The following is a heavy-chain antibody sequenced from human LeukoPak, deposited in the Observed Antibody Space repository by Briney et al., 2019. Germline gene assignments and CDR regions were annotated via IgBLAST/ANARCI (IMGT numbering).Heavy chain of an antibody. CDR3: ATMTRRGQYYFDN. J-gene: IGHJ4*02. V-gene: IGHV4-4*09. Sequence: SETLSLTCTVSGVSITTYYWSWVRQPPGKGLEWFGFIYHSGNTNYNPSLKSRVTMSVDTSKSQFSLRLSSVTAADTAVYYCATMTRRGQYYFDNRGQGTLVTVSS. CDR1: GVSITTYY. CDR2: IYHSGNT. D-gene: IGHD3-22*01.